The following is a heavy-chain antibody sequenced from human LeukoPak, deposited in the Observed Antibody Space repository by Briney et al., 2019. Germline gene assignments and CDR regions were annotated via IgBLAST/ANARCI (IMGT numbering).Heavy chain of an antibody. V-gene: IGHV3-21*04. CDR3: ARDGLWAADPLDY. CDR1: GFTFSSYS. J-gene: IGHJ4*02. D-gene: IGHD6-13*01. CDR2: ISSSSSYI. Sequence: GGSLRLSCAASGFTFSSYSMNWVRQAPGKGLEWVSSISSSSSYIYYADSVKGRFTISRDNAKNSLYLQMNSLRAEDTAVYYCARDGLWAADPLDYWGQGTLVTVSS.